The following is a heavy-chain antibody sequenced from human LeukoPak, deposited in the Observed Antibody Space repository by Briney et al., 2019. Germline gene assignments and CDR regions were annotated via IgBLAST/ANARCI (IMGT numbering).Heavy chain of an antibody. V-gene: IGHV1-2*02. CDR3: ARGVDSGYPYFDH. J-gene: IGHJ4*02. CDR1: GYTFTGYY. Sequence: GASVKVSCKASGYTFTGYYMHWVRQAPGQGLEWVGWINPNSGGTNSAQKFQGRVTMTRDTSISTAYMELSRLRSDDTAMYYCARGVDSGYPYFDHWGQGTLVTVSS. CDR2: INPNSGGT. D-gene: IGHD5-12*01.